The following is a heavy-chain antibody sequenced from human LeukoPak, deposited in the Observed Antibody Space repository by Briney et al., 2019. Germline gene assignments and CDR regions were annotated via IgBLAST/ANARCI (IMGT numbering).Heavy chain of an antibody. CDR3: ASLPFPDCCPRSAFDI. CDR1: GFTFSNYW. D-gene: IGHD3-3*01. CDR2: ISSSSSTI. V-gene: IGHV3-48*01. Sequence: GGSLRLSCVASGFTFSNYWMTWVRQAPGRGLEWVSYISSSSSTIYYADSVKGRFTISRDNAKNSLYLQMNSLRAEDTAVYYCASLPFPDCCPRSAFDIWGQGTMVTVSS. J-gene: IGHJ3*02.